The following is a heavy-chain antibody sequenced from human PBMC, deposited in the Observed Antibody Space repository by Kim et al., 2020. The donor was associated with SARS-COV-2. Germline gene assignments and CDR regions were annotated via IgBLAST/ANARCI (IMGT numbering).Heavy chain of an antibody. J-gene: IGHJ6*02. V-gene: IGHV3-73*01. Sequence: GGSLRLSCAASGFTFSGSAMHWVRQASGKGLEWVGRIKTKANSYATAYAASVKGRFTISRDDSKNTAYLQMNSLKTEDTAVYYCTRLSTSMVRVVTFKYGIDVWGQGTTVPVSS. CDR2: IKTKANSYAT. CDR1: GFTFSGSA. D-gene: IGHD3-10*01. CDR3: TRLSTSMVRVVTFKYGIDV.